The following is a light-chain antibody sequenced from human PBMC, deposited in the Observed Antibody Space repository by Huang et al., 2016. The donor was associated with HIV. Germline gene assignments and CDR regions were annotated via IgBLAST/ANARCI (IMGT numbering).Light chain of an antibody. CDR3: QQYYNTTLS. CDR2: AAS. CDR1: RGISNS. J-gene: IGKJ4*01. Sequence: DIQMTQSPSSLSASVGDGVTITCRASRGISNSLAWYQQQPGKAPKLLLYAASRLQGGVPSRFSGSGSRTDYTLTISSLQPEDSATYYCQQYYNTTLSFGGGTKVEIK. V-gene: IGKV1-NL1*01.